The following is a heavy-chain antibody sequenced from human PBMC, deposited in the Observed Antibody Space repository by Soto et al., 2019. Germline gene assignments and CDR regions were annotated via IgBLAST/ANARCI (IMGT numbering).Heavy chain of an antibody. J-gene: IGHJ4*02. CDR3: ERGGGAITGTLRTYYFEY. CDR2: INHSGST. CDR1: GGSFSGYY. V-gene: IGHV4-34*01. Sequence: SETLSLTCAVYGGSFSGYYWSWIRQPPGKGLEWMGEINHSGSTNYNPSLKSRVTISVDTSKNQFSLKLSSVTAADTAVYYCERGGGAITGTLRTYYFEYWGQGTLVT. D-gene: IGHD1-7*01.